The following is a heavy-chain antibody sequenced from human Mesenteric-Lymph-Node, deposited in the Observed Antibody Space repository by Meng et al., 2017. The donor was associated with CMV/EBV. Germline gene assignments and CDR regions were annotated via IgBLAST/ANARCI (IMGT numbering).Heavy chain of an antibody. CDR2: INHSGST. D-gene: IGHD3-9*01. Sequence: VQLQPWGGGLLKPSETLSVTCAVYGGSFSGYYLNWIRQSPEKGLEWIGEINHSGSTTYNPSFTSRIIISVDTSTNQISLNMSSVTAADTAVYYCARGSSYDILTGYFDYWGQGALVTVSS. CDR3: ARGSSYDILTGYFDY. V-gene: IGHV4-34*01. J-gene: IGHJ4*02. CDR1: GGSFSGYY.